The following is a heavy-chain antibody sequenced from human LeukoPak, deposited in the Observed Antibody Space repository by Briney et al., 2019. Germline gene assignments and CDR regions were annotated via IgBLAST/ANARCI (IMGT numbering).Heavy chain of an antibody. D-gene: IGHD6-19*01. Sequence: GESLTLACAASGFSFSNFSVSWVRQAPGKGLEWVSAVSGDGGTTYYADSVEGRFTITRDNSQDTLYLQMHSQRAEDTAVYYCAKGLCSDHPHYCDHGGQGPRVTVSS. V-gene: IGHV3-23*01. CDR1: GFSFSNFS. CDR2: VSGDGGTT. CDR3: AKGLCSDHPHYCDH. J-gene: IGHJ4*02.